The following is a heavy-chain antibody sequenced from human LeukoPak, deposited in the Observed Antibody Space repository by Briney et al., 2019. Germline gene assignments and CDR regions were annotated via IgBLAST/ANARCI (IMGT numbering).Heavy chain of an antibody. J-gene: IGHJ6*02. D-gene: IGHD4-11*01. CDR1: GGTFSSYA. V-gene: IGHV1-69*13. Sequence: SVKVSCKASGGTFSSYAISWVRQAPGQGLEWMGGIIPIFGTANYAQKFQGRVTITADESTSTAYMELSSLRSEDTAVYYCARANYSNYSKGGVSNYYYYGMDVWGQGTTVTVSS. CDR3: ARANYSNYSKGGVSNYYYYGMDV. CDR2: IIPIFGTA.